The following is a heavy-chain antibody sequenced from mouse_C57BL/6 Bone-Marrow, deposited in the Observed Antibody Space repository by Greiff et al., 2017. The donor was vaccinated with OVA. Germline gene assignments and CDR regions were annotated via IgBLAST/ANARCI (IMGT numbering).Heavy chain of an antibody. V-gene: IGHV1-4*01. D-gene: IGHD2-3*01. CDR3: ARIYDGYYVEFDY. CDR1: GYTFTSYT. Sequence: VQVVESGAELARPGASVKMSCKASGYTFTSYTMHWVKQRPGQGLEWIGYINPSSGYTKYNQKFKDKATLTADKSSSTAYMQLSSLTSEDSAVYYCARIYDGYYVEFDYWGQGTTLTVSS. CDR2: INPSSGYT. J-gene: IGHJ2*01.